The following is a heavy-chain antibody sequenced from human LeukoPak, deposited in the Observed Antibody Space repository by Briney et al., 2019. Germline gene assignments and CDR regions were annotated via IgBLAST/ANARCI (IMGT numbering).Heavy chain of an antibody. CDR3: ARGAGNWFDP. CDR1: GFTFSSYA. J-gene: IGHJ5*02. Sequence: SGGSLRLSCAASGFTFSSYAMHWVRQAPGKGLEYVSAISSNWGSTYYANSVKGRFTISRDNSKNTLYLQMGSLRAEDMAVYYCARGAGNWFDPWGQGTLVTVSS. CDR2: ISSNWGST. V-gene: IGHV3-64*01. D-gene: IGHD6-19*01.